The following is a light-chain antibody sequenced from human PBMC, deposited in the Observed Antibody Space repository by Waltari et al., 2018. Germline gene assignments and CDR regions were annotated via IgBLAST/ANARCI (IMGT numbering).Light chain of an antibody. J-gene: IGLJ2*01. Sequence: QSALTQPASVSGSPGQSITISCTGTSNDIGGYNPVSWYQQHPGKAPKYVIFDVSNRPSGISSRFSGSKSGNTASLTISGLQAEDEADYYCSSYTTFSTLVFGGGTKVTVL. CDR1: SNDIGGYNP. CDR3: SSYTTFSTLV. CDR2: DVS. V-gene: IGLV2-14*03.